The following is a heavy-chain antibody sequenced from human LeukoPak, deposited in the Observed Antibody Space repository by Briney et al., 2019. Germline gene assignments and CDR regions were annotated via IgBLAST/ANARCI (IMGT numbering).Heavy chain of an antibody. J-gene: IGHJ4*02. CDR2: INHSGST. CDR3: ARTGYGGNDY. CDR1: GGSFIGYY. Sequence: SEPLSLTCAVSGGSFIGYYWSWIRQPPGKGLEWIGEINHSGSTNYNPSLKSRVTISVDTSKNQFSLKLSSVTAADTAVYYCARTGYGGNDYWGQGTLVTVSS. D-gene: IGHD4-23*01. V-gene: IGHV4-34*01.